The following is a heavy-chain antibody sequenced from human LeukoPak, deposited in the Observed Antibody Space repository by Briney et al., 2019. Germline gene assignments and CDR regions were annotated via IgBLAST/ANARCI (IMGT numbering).Heavy chain of an antibody. CDR2: ISGSGGST. V-gene: IGHV3-23*01. Sequence: GGSLRLSCAASGFTFSSYAMSWVRQAPGKGLEWVSAISGSGGSTYYADSVKGRFTISRDNSKNTLYLQMNSLRAEDTAVYYCAKCSSYYYDSSGYYPHFDYWGQGTLVTVSS. CDR3: AKCSSYYYDSSGYYPHFDY. J-gene: IGHJ4*02. CDR1: GFTFSSYA. D-gene: IGHD3-22*01.